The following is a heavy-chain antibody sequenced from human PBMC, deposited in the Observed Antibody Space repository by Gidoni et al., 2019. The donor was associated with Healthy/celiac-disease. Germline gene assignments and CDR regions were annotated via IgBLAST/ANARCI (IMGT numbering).Heavy chain of an antibody. CDR1: GGTFSSYA. CDR3: ARPYYYGSGDGVYYYYYGMDV. Sequence: QVQLVQSGAEVKKPGSSVKVYCKASGGTFSSYAIGWVRQAPGQGLEWMGGIIPIFGTANYAQKFQGRVTITADESTSTAYMELSSLRSEDTAVYYCARPYYYGSGDGVYYYYYGMDVWGQGTTVTVSS. CDR2: IIPIFGTA. D-gene: IGHD3-10*01. J-gene: IGHJ6*02. V-gene: IGHV1-69*01.